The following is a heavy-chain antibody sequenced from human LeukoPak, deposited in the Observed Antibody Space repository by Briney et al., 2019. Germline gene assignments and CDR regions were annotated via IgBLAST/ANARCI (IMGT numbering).Heavy chain of an antibody. V-gene: IGHV4-39*07. J-gene: IGHJ4*02. CDR3: ARGFGRAAAGRFDY. CDR1: GGSITTTTYH. D-gene: IGHD6-13*01. CDR2: IHYSGNT. Sequence: SETLSLTCTVSGGSITTTTYHWGWIRQSPGKGLEWIGSIHYSGNTYYNPSLKSRVSISLDTSKNQFSLKLSSVTAADTAVYYCARGFGRAAAGRFDYWGQGTLVTVSS.